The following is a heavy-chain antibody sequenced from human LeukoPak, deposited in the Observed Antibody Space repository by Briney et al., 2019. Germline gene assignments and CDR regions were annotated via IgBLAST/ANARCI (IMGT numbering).Heavy chain of an antibody. Sequence: PSETLSLTCAVYGGSFSGYYWSWIRQPPGKGLEWIGEINHSGSTNYNPSLKSRIIISVDTSKNQLSLKLSSVTAADTAVYYCARARRGRPPYYFDYWGQGTLVTVSS. CDR2: INHSGST. V-gene: IGHV4-34*01. D-gene: IGHD3-10*01. CDR3: ARARRGRPPYYFDY. J-gene: IGHJ4*02. CDR1: GGSFSGYY.